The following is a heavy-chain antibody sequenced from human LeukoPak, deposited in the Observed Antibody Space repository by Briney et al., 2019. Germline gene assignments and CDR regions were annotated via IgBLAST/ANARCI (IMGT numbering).Heavy chain of an antibody. CDR1: GYTFTSYG. J-gene: IGHJ4*02. V-gene: IGHV1-18*01. CDR2: ISTYYGNT. CDR3: ARVYSTNYYGSGDRPFLFDY. D-gene: IGHD3-10*01. Sequence: ASVKVSCKASGYTFTSYGFSWVRHAPGQGLEWMGWISTYYGNTNYAQKIQDRVTMTTDTSTCTAYMELTSMRSDDTAMYFCARVYSTNYYGSGDRPFLFDYWGQGTVVTVSS.